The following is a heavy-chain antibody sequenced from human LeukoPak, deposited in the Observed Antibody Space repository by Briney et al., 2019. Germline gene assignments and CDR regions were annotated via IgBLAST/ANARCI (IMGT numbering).Heavy chain of an antibody. V-gene: IGHV1-46*01. D-gene: IGHD2-15*01. Sequence: ASVKVSCKASGYTFTGYYMHWVRQAPGQGLEWMGWINPSGGSTSYAQKFQGRVTMTRDTSTSTVYMELSSLRSEDTAVYYCAREYCSGGSCPPFDPWGQGTLVTVSS. CDR2: INPSGGST. CDR1: GYTFTGYY. CDR3: AREYCSGGSCPPFDP. J-gene: IGHJ5*02.